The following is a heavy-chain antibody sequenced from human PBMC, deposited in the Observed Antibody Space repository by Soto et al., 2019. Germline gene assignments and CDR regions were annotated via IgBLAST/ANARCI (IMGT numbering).Heavy chain of an antibody. CDR2: ISYDGSNK. CDR3: AHSKGYCSSGNCYLDY. CDR1: GFTFSSHA. Sequence: GGSLRLSCAVSGFTFSSHAMHWVRQAPGKGLEWVAVISYDGSNKFYADSVKGRFTIARDNSENTLYLQMNSLRAEDTAVYYCAHSKGYCSSGNCYLDYWGQGTLVTVSS. J-gene: IGHJ4*02. V-gene: IGHV3-30*04. D-gene: IGHD2-15*01.